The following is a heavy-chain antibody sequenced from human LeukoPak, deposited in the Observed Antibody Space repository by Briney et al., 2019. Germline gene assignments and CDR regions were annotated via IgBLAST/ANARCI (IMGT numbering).Heavy chain of an antibody. CDR2: INHSGST. CDR3: ASLAMVRGVKFDY. CDR1: GGSFSGYY. J-gene: IGHJ4*02. Sequence: SETLSLPCAVYGGSFSGYYWSWIRQPPGKGLEWIGEINHSGSTNYNPSLKSRVTISVDTSKNQFSLKLSSVTAADTAVYYCASLAMVRGVKFDYWGQGTLVTVSS. V-gene: IGHV4-34*01. D-gene: IGHD3-10*01.